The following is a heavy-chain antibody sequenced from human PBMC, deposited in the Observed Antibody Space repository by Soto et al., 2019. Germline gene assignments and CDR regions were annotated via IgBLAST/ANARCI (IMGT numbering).Heavy chain of an antibody. V-gene: IGHV3-15*01. Sequence: EVQLVESGGGLVKPGGSLRLSCAASGFTFSNAWMSWVRQAPGKGLEWVGRIKSKTDGGTTDYAAPVKGRFTISSDDSKNTLYLQMNSLKTEDTAVYYCTTGQPFYYYDSSGYYYVDYWGQGTLVTVSS. CDR1: GFTFSNAW. CDR2: IKSKTDGGTT. CDR3: TTGQPFYYYDSSGYYYVDY. D-gene: IGHD3-22*01. J-gene: IGHJ4*02.